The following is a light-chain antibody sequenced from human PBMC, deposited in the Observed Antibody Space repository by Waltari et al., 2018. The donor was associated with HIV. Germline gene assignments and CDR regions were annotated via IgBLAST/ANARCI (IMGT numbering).Light chain of an antibody. CDR1: QNINNY. CDR2: AAS. CDR3: QQSYSSPYT. J-gene: IGKJ2*01. V-gene: IGKV1-39*01. Sequence: DIQMTQSPSSLSASVRDRVTITCRASQNINNYLNWYQQKPGKATELLIYAASSLQSGVPSRFSGSGSGTDFTLTISSLQPEDFATYFCQQSYSSPYTFGQGTKLEIK.